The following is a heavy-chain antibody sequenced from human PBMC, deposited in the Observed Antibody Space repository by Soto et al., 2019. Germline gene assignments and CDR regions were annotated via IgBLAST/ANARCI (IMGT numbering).Heavy chain of an antibody. CDR3: AKHPRRWDYDILTGYGFVDY. V-gene: IGHV3-30*18. D-gene: IGHD3-9*01. CDR2: ISYDGSNK. J-gene: IGHJ4*02. CDR1: GFTFSSYG. Sequence: PGGSLRLSCAASGFTFSSYGMHWVRQAPGKGLEWVAVISYDGSNKYYADSVKGRFTISRDNSKNTLYLQMNSLRAEDTAVYYCAKHPRRWDYDILTGYGFVDYWGQGTLVTVSS.